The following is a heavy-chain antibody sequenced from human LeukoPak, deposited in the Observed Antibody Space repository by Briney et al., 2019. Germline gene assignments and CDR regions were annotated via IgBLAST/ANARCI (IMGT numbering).Heavy chain of an antibody. V-gene: IGHV3-15*01. CDR2: IKSKTDGGTT. CDR3: TAVFLLRTNDSSGYYLMDV. D-gene: IGHD3-22*01. CDR1: GFTFSNAW. Sequence: GGSLRLSCAASGFTFSNAWMSWVRQAPGKGLEWVGRIKSKTDGGTTDYAAPVKGRFTISRDDSKNTLYLQMNSLKTEGTAVYYCTAVFLLRTNDSSGYYLMDVWGKGTTVTVSS. J-gene: IGHJ6*04.